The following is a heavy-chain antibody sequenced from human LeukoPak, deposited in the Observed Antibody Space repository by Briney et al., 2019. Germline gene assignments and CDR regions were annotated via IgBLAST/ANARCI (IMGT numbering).Heavy chain of an antibody. CDR2: IIPILGIA. CDR3: AIASSGWYYGWFDP. D-gene: IGHD6-19*01. CDR1: GGTFIIYA. J-gene: IGHJ5*02. Sequence: SVNVSSKASGGTFIIYAISWVRQAPGQGREWMGGIIPILGIANYAQKFQGRVTITADKSTSTAYMELSSLRTEDTAVYYCAIASSGWYYGWFDPWGQGTLVTVSS. V-gene: IGHV1-69*04.